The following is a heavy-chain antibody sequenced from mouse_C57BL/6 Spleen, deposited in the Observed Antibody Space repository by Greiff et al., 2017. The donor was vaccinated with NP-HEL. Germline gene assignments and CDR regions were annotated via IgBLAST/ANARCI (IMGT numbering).Heavy chain of an antibody. J-gene: IGHJ4*01. CDR2: IYPGDGDT. CDR1: GYAFSSYW. CDR3: ARGITTVVATRYAMDY. V-gene: IGHV1-80*01. Sequence: VQLQQSGAELVKPGASVKISCKASGYAFSSYWMHWVKQRPGKGLEWIGQIYPGDGDTNYNGKFKGKATLTADKSSSTAYMQLSSLTSEDSAVYFCARGITTVVATRYAMDYWGQGTSVTVSS. D-gene: IGHD1-1*01.